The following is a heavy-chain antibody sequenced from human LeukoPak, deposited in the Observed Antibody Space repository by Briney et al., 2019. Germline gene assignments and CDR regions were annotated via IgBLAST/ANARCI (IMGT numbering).Heavy chain of an antibody. J-gene: IGHJ5*02. CDR1: GYSISSGYY. CDR2: IYHSGST. D-gene: IGHD2-2*01. CDR3: ARETWSRSSTSCYHNWFDP. V-gene: IGHV4-38-2*02. Sequence: SETLSLTCAVSGYSISSGYYWGWIRQPPGKGLEWIGSIYHSGSTYYNPSLKSRVTISVDTSKNQFSLKLSSVTAADTAVYYCARETWSRSSTSCYHNWFDPWGQGTLVTVSS.